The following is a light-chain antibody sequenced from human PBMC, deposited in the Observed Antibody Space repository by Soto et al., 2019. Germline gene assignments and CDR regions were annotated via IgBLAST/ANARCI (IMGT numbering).Light chain of an antibody. J-gene: IGKJ1*01. CDR3: QQYSNWPRT. CDR1: QSVGSK. Sequence: EIVMTQSPATMSVSPGEKATLSCRASQSVGSKLAWYWQKPGQSPRLLIYGASTRATGVPARFSGGGSGTEFTLTISSLQSEDFAIYYCQQYSNWPRTFGQGTKVDIK. CDR2: GAS. V-gene: IGKV3-15*01.